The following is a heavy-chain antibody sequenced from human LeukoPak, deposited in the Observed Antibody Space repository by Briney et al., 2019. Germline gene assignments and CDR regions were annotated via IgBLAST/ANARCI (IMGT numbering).Heavy chain of an antibody. CDR3: AARGYGDYDY. V-gene: IGHV1-69*04. Sequence: ASVKVSCKASGDTFSSYAISWVRQAPGQGLEWMGRIIPILGIANYAQKFQGRVTITADKSTSTAYMELSSLRSEDTAVYYCAARGYGDYDYWGQGTLVTVSS. J-gene: IGHJ4*02. CDR1: GDTFSSYA. D-gene: IGHD4-17*01. CDR2: IIPILGIA.